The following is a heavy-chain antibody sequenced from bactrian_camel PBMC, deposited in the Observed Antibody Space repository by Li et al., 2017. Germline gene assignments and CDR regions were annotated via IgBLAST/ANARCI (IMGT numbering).Heavy chain of an antibody. CDR1: GVNRSSGW. J-gene: IGHJ4*01. V-gene: IGHV3S1*01. CDR2: IFTSDDST. Sequence: HVQLVESGGGSVQAGGSLRLSCAASGVNRSSGWMGWFRQAPGKEREGVAAIFTSDDSTDYADDVKGRFTISRDDSKDTVYLQMNSLKAEDTAMYYCAADGPRSTTRCAAIITYTPRYVGQGTQVTVS. D-gene: IGHD2*01.